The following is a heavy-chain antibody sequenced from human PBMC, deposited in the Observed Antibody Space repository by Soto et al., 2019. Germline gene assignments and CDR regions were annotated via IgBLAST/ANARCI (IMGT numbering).Heavy chain of an antibody. CDR1: GYTFNSAG. V-gene: IGHV1-18*01. Sequence: QVHLVQSGPEVKEPGASVRVSCKASGYTFNSAGLAWVRQAPGQGLEWMGWISVDNGDTKYAQKLQGRVTITTDTSTTTAYMDLRGLTSDPTARLYIARVHSLGYCRSSSCCAVLDHWGHGTLVTVSS. D-gene: IGHD2-2*01. CDR2: ISVDNGDT. CDR3: ARVHSLGYCRSSSCCAVLDH. J-gene: IGHJ4*01.